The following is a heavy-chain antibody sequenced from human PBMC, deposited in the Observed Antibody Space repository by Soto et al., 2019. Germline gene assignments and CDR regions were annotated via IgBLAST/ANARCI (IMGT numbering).Heavy chain of an antibody. CDR3: ARDPVIAVAGFYYYYGMDV. CDR1: GFTVSSNY. V-gene: IGHV3-53*01. CDR2: IYSGGST. D-gene: IGHD6-19*01. J-gene: IGHJ6*02. Sequence: GGSLRLSCAASGFTVSSNYMSWVRQAPGKGLEWVSVIYSGGSTYYADSVKGRFTISRDNSKNTLYLQMNSLRAEDTAVYYCARDPVIAVAGFYYYYGMDVWGQGTTVTVSS.